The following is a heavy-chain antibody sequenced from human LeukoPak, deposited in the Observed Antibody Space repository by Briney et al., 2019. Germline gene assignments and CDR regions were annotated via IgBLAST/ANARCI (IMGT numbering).Heavy chain of an antibody. CDR3: AKGVYYYDSSGYPIDY. D-gene: IGHD3-22*01. J-gene: IGHJ4*02. Sequence: GGSLRLSCAASGFTFSNYAMHWVRQAPGKGLGWVAVIWYDGSNKYYADSVKGRFTISRDNSKNTLYLQMNSLRAEDTAVYYCAKGVYYYDSSGYPIDYWGQGTLVTVSS. CDR2: IWYDGSNK. CDR1: GFTFSNYA. V-gene: IGHV3-33*06.